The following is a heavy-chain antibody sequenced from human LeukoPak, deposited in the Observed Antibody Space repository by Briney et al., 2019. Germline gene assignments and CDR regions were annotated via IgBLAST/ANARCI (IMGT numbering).Heavy chain of an antibody. CDR3: ARDRPHYGNTHLFDP. CDR2: IKEDGGEK. CDR1: GFSFTRHW. Sequence: GGSLRLSCAASGFSFTRHWMSWVRQAPGKGLEWVANIKEDGGEKYYVDSVKGRFTISRDNAKNPVYLQMNSLRAEDTAVYYCARDRPHYGNTHLFDPWGQGTLVTVSS. V-gene: IGHV3-7*01. D-gene: IGHD3-10*01. J-gene: IGHJ5*02.